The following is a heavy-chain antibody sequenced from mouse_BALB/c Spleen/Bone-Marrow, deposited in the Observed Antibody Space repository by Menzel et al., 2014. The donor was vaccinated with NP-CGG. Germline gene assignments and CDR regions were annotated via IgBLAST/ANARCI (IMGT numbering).Heavy chain of an antibody. CDR2: INPDSSTI. J-gene: IGHJ1*01. D-gene: IGHD1-1*01. CDR1: GFDFSRYW. CDR3: ARLNYYGNLFV. V-gene: IGHV4-1*02. Sequence: EVQGVESGGGLVQPGGSLKLSCAASGFDFSRYWMSWVRQAPGKGLDWIGEINPDSSTINYAPSLKDKFIISRDNAKNTLYLQMSKVRSEDTALYYCARLNYYGNLFVWGAGTTVTVSS.